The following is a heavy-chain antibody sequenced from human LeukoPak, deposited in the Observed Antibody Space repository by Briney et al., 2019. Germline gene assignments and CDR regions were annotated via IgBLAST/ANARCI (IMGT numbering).Heavy chain of an antibody. CDR2: IYPGDSDA. CDR1: GYTFINYW. V-gene: IGHV5-51*01. Sequence: GESLKISCEGTGYTFINYWIGWGRQTPGKGPGWMGIIYPGDSDAKYSPSFQGHVTISVDKSISTAYLQWSSLRASDTAMYYCARRGFTYESGAFDIWGQGTVVTVSS. CDR3: ARRGFTYESGAFDI. J-gene: IGHJ3*02. D-gene: IGHD5-18*01.